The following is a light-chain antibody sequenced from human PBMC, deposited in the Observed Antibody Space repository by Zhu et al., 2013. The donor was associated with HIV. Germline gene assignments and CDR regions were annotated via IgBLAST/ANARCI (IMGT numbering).Light chain of an antibody. CDR3: CSYEDINVL. V-gene: IGLV2-23*01. Sequence: SALTQPASVSGSPGQSITISCSGTNSDLGNYDLVSWYQQHPGKAPKLMIYEGSKRPSGVSNRFSGSKSGNTASLRISGLQAEDEADYYCCSYEDINVLFGGGTKVTVL. CDR1: NSDLGNYDL. CDR2: EGS. J-gene: IGLJ2*01.